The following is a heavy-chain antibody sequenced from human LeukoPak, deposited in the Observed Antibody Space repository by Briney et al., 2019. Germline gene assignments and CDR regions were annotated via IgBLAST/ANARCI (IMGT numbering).Heavy chain of an antibody. Sequence: ASVKVSCKASGYTFTSYAMNWVRQATGQGLEWMGWINTNTGNPTYAQGFTGRFVFSLDTSVSTAYLQISSLKAEDTAVYYCARDYYGSGRQIPPKMFDPWGQGTLVTVSS. V-gene: IGHV7-4-1*02. CDR1: GYTFTSYA. CDR2: INTNTGNP. J-gene: IGHJ5*02. CDR3: ARDYYGSGRQIPPKMFDP. D-gene: IGHD3-10*01.